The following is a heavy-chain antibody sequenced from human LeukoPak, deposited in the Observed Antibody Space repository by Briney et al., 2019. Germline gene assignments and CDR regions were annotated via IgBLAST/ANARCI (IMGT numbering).Heavy chain of an antibody. CDR1: GFTFSSYW. V-gene: IGHV3-74*01. CDR2: INTDGSST. D-gene: IGHD2-15*01. Sequence: GGSLRLSCAASGFTFSSYWMHWVRQAPGKGLVWVSRINTDGSSTSYADSVKGRFTISRDNAKNTLYLQMNGLRAEDTAVYYCARGVVVVAANLNWFDPWGQGTLVTVSS. CDR3: ARGVVVVAANLNWFDP. J-gene: IGHJ5*02.